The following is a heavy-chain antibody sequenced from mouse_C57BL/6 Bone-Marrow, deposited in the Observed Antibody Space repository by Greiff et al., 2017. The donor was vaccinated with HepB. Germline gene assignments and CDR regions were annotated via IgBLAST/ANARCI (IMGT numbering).Heavy chain of an antibody. V-gene: IGHV5-17*01. CDR1: GFTFSDYG. CDR2: ISSGSSTI. J-gene: IGHJ4*01. D-gene: IGHD1-1*01. CDR3: ARDYGSSYDYAMDY. Sequence: EVKVVESGGGLVKPGGSLKLSCAASGFTFSDYGMHWVRQAPEKGLEWVAYISSGSSTIYYADTVKGRFTISRDNAKNTLFLQMTSLRSEDTAMYYCARDYGSSYDYAMDYWGQGTSVTVSS.